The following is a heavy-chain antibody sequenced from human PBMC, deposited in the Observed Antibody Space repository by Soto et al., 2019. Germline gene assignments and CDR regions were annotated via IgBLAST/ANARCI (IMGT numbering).Heavy chain of an antibody. CDR3: ARSRAYWFSLDH. CDR1: GFTFSSFA. Sequence: QVKLGESGGGVVQPGRSLRLSCAASGFTFSSFAMHWVRQAPGKGLEWVAVISFDGGYKYHSDSVKGRFTISRDNSKDTMYLQMSSLRVAATAVYYCARSRAYWFSLDHWGQGTLVTVSS. J-gene: IGHJ4*02. V-gene: IGHV3-30-3*01. D-gene: IGHD2-8*02. CDR2: ISFDGGYK.